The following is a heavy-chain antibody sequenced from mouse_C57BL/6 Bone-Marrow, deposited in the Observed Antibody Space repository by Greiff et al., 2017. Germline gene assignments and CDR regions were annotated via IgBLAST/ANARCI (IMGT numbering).Heavy chain of an antibody. CDR1: GYTFTSYW. D-gene: IGHD3-2*02. V-gene: IGHV1-55*01. CDR3: ATGGSSGYWFAY. Sequence: QVQLQQPGAELVKPGASVKMSCKASGYTFTSYWITWVKQRPGQGLEWIGDIYPGSGSTNYNEKFKSKATLTVDTSSSTAYMQLSSLTSEDSAVYYCATGGSSGYWFAYWRQAALVTFSA. J-gene: IGHJ3*01. CDR2: IYPGSGST.